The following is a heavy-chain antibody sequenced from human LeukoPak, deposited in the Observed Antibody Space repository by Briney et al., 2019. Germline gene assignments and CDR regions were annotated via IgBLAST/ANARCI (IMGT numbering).Heavy chain of an antibody. V-gene: IGHV3-53*01. CDR1: GFTASSNY. Sequence: GGSLKLSCAASGFTASSNYMSWVRQAPGKGLEWVSVIYSGGSTYYADSVKGRFTISRDNSKNTLYLQMNSLRAEDTAVYYCARGPSDILTGYYTDYFDYWGQGTLVTVSS. CDR2: IYSGGST. J-gene: IGHJ4*02. CDR3: ARGPSDILTGYYTDYFDY. D-gene: IGHD3-9*01.